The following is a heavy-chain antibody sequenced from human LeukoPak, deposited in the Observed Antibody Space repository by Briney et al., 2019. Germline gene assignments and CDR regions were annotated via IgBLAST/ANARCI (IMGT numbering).Heavy chain of an antibody. J-gene: IGHJ4*02. D-gene: IGHD3-10*01. CDR3: AKRVIMVRGVFDY. CDR2: ISGSGGST. CDR1: GFTFSDYY. Sequence: GGSLRLSCAASGFTFSDYYMSWVRQAPGKGLEWVSAISGSGGSTYYADSVKGRFTISRDNSKNTLYLQMNSLRAEDTAVYYCAKRVIMVRGVFDYWGQGTLVTVSS. V-gene: IGHV3-23*01.